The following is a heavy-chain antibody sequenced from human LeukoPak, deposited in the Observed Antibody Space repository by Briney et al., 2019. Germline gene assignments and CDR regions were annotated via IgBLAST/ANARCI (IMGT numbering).Heavy chain of an antibody. V-gene: IGHV4-59*11. D-gene: IGHD3-22*01. J-gene: IGHJ6*03. CDR1: SGSISSHY. CDR2: IYYSGST. Sequence: KASETLSLTCTVSSGSISSHYWSWIRQPPGKGLEWIGYIYYSGSTDYNPSLKSRVTISVDTSKNQFSLKLSSVTAADTAVYYCARDPHYHDSSGYSPYYYYYMDVWGKGTTVTVSS. CDR3: ARDPHYHDSSGYSPYYYYYMDV.